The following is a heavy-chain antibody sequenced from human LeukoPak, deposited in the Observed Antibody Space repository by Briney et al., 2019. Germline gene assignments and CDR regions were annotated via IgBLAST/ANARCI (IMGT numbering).Heavy chain of an antibody. CDR1: GFAFSSYG. CDR2: IRYDGSDK. Sequence: QPGGSLRLSCAASGFAFSSYGMHWVRQAPGKGLEWVAFIRYDGSDKYYADSVKGRFTISRDNTKNTLYLQMNSLRGEDTAVYYCAKRRSGRDFFDYWGQGTLVTVSS. D-gene: IGHD3-3*01. J-gene: IGHJ4*02. V-gene: IGHV3-30*02. CDR3: AKRRSGRDFFDY.